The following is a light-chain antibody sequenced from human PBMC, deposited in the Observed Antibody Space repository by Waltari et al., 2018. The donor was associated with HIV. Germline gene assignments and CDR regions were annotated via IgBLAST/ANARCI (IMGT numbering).Light chain of an antibody. J-gene: IGLJ3*02. CDR1: ALPKQS. CDR2: KDS. CDR3: QSADSSGTVWV. Sequence: SYELTQPPSVSVSPGQTARITCPGDALPKQSAFWYQQKPGQAPGLVIYKDSERPPGIPERFSGSSSGTTVTLTISGVQAEDEADYYCQSADSSGTVWVFGGGTKLTVL. V-gene: IGLV3-25*03.